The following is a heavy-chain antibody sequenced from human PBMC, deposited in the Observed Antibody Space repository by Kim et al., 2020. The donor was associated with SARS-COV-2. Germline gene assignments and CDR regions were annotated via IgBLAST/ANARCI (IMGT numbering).Heavy chain of an antibody. Sequence: SETLSLTCTVSGGSISSYYWSWIRQPPGKGLELIGYIYYSGSTNYNPSLKSRVTITVDPSKNKFSLKLSSVTAADTAVYYCARGLRTYIAVASYGMDVWGRGPALSVSS. CDR2: IYYSGST. V-gene: IGHV4-59*01. CDR1: GGSISSYY. J-gene: IGHJ6*02. CDR3: ARGLRTYIAVASYGMDV. D-gene: IGHD6-19*01.